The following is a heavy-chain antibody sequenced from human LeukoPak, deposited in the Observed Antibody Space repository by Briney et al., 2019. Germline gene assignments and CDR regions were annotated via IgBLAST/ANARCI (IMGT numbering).Heavy chain of an antibody. Sequence: ASVKVPCKASEYTFTSYYMNWVRQAPVQGLEWMGRIKPSGGSTSYAQKFQGRVTMTRDMSTSTVYMELSSLRSEDTAVYYCARGAYGSGSYPHDAFDIWGQGTMVTVSS. CDR3: ARGAYGSGSYPHDAFDI. D-gene: IGHD3-10*01. J-gene: IGHJ3*02. CDR2: IKPSGGST. CDR1: EYTFTSYY. V-gene: IGHV1-46*01.